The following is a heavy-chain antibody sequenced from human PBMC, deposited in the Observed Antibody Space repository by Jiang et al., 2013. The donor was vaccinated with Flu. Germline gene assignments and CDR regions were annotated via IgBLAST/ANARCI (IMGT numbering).Heavy chain of an antibody. V-gene: IGHV1-8*01. D-gene: IGHD6-19*01. J-gene: IGHJ3*02. Sequence: NPNSGNTGYAQKFQGRVTMTRNTSISTAYMELSSLRSEDTAVYYCARGNQWLPAFDIWGQGTMVTVSS. CDR3: ARGNQWLPAFDI. CDR2: NPNSGNT.